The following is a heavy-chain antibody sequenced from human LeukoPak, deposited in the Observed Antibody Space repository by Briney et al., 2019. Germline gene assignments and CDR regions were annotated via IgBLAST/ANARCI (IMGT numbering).Heavy chain of an antibody. CDR1: GGYLGSSSYY. D-gene: IGHD3-3*01. V-gene: IGHV4-39*07. CDR2: ISHRGNT. Sequence: PSETLSLTCTVSGGYLGSSSYYWGWIRQPPGKGLEWIGAISHRGNTYYNTSLESRVTILVDTSKNQFSLNLSSVTAADTAVYYCARVLRFLECLDYWGQGTLVTVSS. J-gene: IGHJ4*02. CDR3: ARVLRFLECLDY.